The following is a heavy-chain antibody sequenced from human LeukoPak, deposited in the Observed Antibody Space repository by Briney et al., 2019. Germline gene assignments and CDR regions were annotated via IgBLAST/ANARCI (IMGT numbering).Heavy chain of an antibody. V-gene: IGHV3-48*03. CDR1: GLTFSGYA. CDR3: AKSDPYGDSLIEI. CDR2: ISSTGGTI. D-gene: IGHD4-17*01. J-gene: IGHJ4*02. Sequence: GGSLRPSCAASGLTFSGYAMNWVRQAPGKGLEWLSHISSTGGTIYYADSVKGRLTVSRDNAKNSLYLQMNSLRAEDTAVYYCAKSDPYGDSLIEIWGQGALVTVSS.